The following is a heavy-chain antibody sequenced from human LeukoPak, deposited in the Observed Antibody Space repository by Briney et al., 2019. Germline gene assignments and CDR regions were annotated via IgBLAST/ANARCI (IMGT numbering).Heavy chain of an antibody. CDR2: ISGSGGST. Sequence: GGSLRLSCAASGFTFSSYAMSWVRQAPGKGLEWVSAISGSGGSTYYADSVKGRFTISRDNSKNTLYLQMNSLRAEDTAVYYCAKGGAKLLYGSGSYLVYWGQGTLVTVSS. CDR3: AKGGAKLLYGSGSYLVY. J-gene: IGHJ4*02. V-gene: IGHV3-23*01. D-gene: IGHD3-10*01. CDR1: GFTFSSYA.